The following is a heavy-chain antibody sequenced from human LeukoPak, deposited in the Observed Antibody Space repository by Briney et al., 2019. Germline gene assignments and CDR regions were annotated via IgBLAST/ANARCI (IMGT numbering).Heavy chain of an antibody. CDR2: ISSSSDYI. Sequence: KPGGSLRLSCGASGFTFSSYSMNWVRQAPGKGLEWVSSISSSSDYIYYADSVKGRFTISRDNAKNSLYVQMNSLRAEDTAVYYCARDSGSGSYYPRFDYWGQGTLVTVSS. J-gene: IGHJ4*02. CDR1: GFTFSSYS. D-gene: IGHD3-10*01. V-gene: IGHV3-21*01. CDR3: ARDSGSGSYYPRFDY.